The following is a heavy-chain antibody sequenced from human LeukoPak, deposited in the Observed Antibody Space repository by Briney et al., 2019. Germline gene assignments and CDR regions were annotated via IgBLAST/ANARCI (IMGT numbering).Heavy chain of an antibody. CDR1: GFTFSSYA. V-gene: IGHV3-23*01. J-gene: IGHJ4*02. D-gene: IGHD5-12*01. CDR3: AKAMGVATIRSGVDY. Sequence: GGSLRLSCAASGFTFSSYATSWVRQAPGKGLEWVSAISGSGGSTYYADSVKGRFTTSRDNSKNTLYLQMNSLRAEDTAVYYCAKAMGVATIRSGVDYWGQGTLVTVSS. CDR2: ISGSGGST.